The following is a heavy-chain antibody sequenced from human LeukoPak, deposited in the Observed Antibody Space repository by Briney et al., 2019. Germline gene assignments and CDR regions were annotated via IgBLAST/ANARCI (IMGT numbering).Heavy chain of an antibody. CDR1: GFTFSDYD. CDR2: IGTAGDT. V-gene: IGHV3-13*01. J-gene: IGHJ4*02. D-gene: IGHD1-1*01. Sequence: GGSLRLSFAASGFTFSDYDMHWVRQATGKGLEWVSAIGTAGDTYYTGSVKGRFTISRENAKNSLYLQMNSLRAGDTAVYYCVRVAKERVGGVYYFDYWGQGTPVTVSS. CDR3: VRVAKERVGGVYYFDY.